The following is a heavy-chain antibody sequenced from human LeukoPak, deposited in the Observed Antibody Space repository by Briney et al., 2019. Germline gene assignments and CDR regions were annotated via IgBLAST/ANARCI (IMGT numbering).Heavy chain of an antibody. CDR3: ARDIDIVVVVAAIDY. CDR2: ISAYNGNT. D-gene: IGHD2-15*01. J-gene: IGHJ4*02. Sequence: ASVKVSCKASGYTLTSYGISWVRQAPGQGLEWMGWISAYNGNTNYAQKLQGRVTMTTDTSTSTAYMELRSLRSDDTAVYYCARDIDIVVVVAAIDYWGQGTLVPSPQ. CDR1: GYTLTSYG. V-gene: IGHV1-18*01.